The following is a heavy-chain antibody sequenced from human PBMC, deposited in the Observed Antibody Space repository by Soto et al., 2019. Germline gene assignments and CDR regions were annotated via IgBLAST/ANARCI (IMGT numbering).Heavy chain of an antibody. J-gene: IGHJ5*02. CDR2: IYPGDSDA. CDR1: GYRFTSYW. Sequence: GESLKIACKGSGYRFTSYWIAWVRQMPGKGLEWMGIIYPGDSDARYSPSFQGQVTISVDKSISTAYLQWSSLKASDTAIYYCARQLGHDYINNWFDPWGQGTLVTVSS. V-gene: IGHV5-51*01. D-gene: IGHD4-4*01. CDR3: ARQLGHDYINNWFDP.